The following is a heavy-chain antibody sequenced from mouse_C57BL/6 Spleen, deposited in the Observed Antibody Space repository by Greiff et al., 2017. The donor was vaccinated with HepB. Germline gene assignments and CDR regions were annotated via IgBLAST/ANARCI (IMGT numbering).Heavy chain of an antibody. CDR2: IYPRSGNT. Sequence: QVQLQQSGAELARPGASVKLSCKASGYTFTSYGISWVKQRTGQGLEWIGEIYPRSGNTYYNEKFKGKATLTADKSSSTAYMELRSLTSEDSAVYFCARGLGSGFAYWGQGTLVTVSA. J-gene: IGHJ3*01. CDR1: GYTFTSYG. V-gene: IGHV1-81*01. D-gene: IGHD4-1*01. CDR3: ARGLGSGFAY.